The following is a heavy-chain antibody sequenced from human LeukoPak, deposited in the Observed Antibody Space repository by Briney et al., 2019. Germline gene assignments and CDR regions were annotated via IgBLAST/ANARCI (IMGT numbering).Heavy chain of an antibody. J-gene: IGHJ4*02. Sequence: SETLSLTCAVYGGSFSGYYWSWIRQPPGKGLEWIGEINHSGSTNYNPSLKSRVTISVDTSKNQFSLKPSSVTAADTAVYYCARRRASDYWGQGTLVTVSS. CDR1: GGSFSGYY. V-gene: IGHV4-34*01. CDR3: ARRRASDY. CDR2: INHSGST.